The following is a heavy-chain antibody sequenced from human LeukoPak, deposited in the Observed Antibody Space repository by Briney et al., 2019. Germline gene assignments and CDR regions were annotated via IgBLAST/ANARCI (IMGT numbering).Heavy chain of an antibody. D-gene: IGHD1-26*01. J-gene: IGHJ4*02. Sequence: PSQTLSLTCTVSGGSISSGGYYWSWLRQRPGKGLEWIGYIYYSGSTYYNPSLKSRVTISVDTSKNQFSLKLSSMTAADTAVYYCALGVGADGLDYWSQGTLVTVSS. V-gene: IGHV4-31*03. CDR1: GGSISSGGYY. CDR3: ALGVGADGLDY. CDR2: IYYSGST.